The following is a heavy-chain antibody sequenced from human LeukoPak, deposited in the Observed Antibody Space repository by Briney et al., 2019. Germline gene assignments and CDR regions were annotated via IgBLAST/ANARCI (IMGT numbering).Heavy chain of an antibody. D-gene: IGHD3-10*01. CDR1: GFTFSDVW. J-gene: IGHJ4*02. CDR2: INQDGSEN. Sequence: PGGSLRLSCAASGFTFSDVWMGWVRQAPGRGLEWVANINQDGSENYYVDSVKGRFTISRDNAKNSLYLQMNSLRAEDTAVYYCTKGRSNHYWGQGTLVTVST. CDR3: TKGRSNHY. V-gene: IGHV3-7*01.